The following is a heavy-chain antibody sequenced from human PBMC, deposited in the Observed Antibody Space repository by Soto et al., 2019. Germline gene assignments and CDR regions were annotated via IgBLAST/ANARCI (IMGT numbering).Heavy chain of an antibody. J-gene: IGHJ4*02. D-gene: IGHD2-2*01. CDR3: AKHEGYCSTTTCSNLDY. Sequence: GESLKISCKGSGFHFTIYCIAWVLQMPGKGLEWMGIIYPGDSDTSYSPSFQGQVTISADKSINTAYLHWSSLKASDTAIYYCAKHEGYCSTTTCSNLDYWGQGTLVTVSS. V-gene: IGHV5-51*01. CDR2: IYPGDSDT. CDR1: GFHFTIYC.